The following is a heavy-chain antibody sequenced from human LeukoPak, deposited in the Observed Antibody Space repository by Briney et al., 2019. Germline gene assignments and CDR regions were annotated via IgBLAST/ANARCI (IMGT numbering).Heavy chain of an antibody. CDR3: AREYSSSWRYTPYYYYYYYMDV. J-gene: IGHJ6*03. CDR2: IYYSGST. CDR1: GGSISSSSYY. V-gene: IGHV4-39*07. Sequence: SETLSLTCTVSGGSISSSSYYWGWIRQPPGKGLEWIGSIYYSGSTYYNPSLKSRVTISVDTSKNQFSLKLSSVTAADTAVYYCAREYSSSWRYTPYYYYYYYMDVWGKETTVTVSS. D-gene: IGHD6-13*01.